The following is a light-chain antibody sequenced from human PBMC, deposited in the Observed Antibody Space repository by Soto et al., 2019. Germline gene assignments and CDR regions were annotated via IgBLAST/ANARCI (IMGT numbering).Light chain of an antibody. Sequence: EIVLTQSPATLSLSPGERATLSCRASQSVSRSLAWYQQKPGQAPRLLIYDASNSATGIPARFSGSGSGTDFTLTISSLEPEDFAVYYCQQRGNLWTFGQGTKVEIK. V-gene: IGKV3-11*01. J-gene: IGKJ1*01. CDR2: DAS. CDR3: QQRGNLWT. CDR1: QSVSRS.